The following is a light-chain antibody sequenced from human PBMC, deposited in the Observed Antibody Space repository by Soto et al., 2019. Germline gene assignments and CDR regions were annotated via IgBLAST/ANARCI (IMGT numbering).Light chain of an antibody. CDR1: QTISSW. CDR3: RKYDGAPKT. CDR2: AAS. V-gene: IGKV1-27*01. J-gene: IGKJ1*01. Sequence: DIQMTQSPSTLSGSVGDRVTITCRAGQTISSWLAWYQQKAGKVPNLLIYAASTLQSGVPSRFSGSGSGTDFTLTISSLQPEDVATYYCRKYDGAPKTFGQGTKVDI.